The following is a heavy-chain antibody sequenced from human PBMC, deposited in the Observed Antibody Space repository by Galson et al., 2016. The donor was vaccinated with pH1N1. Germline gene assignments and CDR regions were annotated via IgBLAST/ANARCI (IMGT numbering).Heavy chain of an antibody. CDR2: INPKSGAT. J-gene: IGHJ5*02. CDR1: GYTFSGSY. D-gene: IGHD5-12*01. CDR3: AGEGSGYDFWFDP. V-gene: IGHV1-2*02. Sequence: SVKVSCKASGYTFSGSYIHWVRQAPGQGLEWMGWINPKSGATNDAQKFRGRFTMTRDTSINTVYMDLTSLTSDDTAFYFCAGEGSGYDFWFDPWGQGTLVTVSS.